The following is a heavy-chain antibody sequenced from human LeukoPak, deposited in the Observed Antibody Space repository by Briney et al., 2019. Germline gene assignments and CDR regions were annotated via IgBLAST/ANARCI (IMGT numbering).Heavy chain of an antibody. J-gene: IGHJ4*02. CDR1: GFTFSSYS. D-gene: IGHD3-10*01. V-gene: IGHV3-21*01. Sequence: KTGGSLRLSXAASGFTFSSYSMNWVGQAPGKGLEWVSSISSSSSYIYYADSVKGRFTISRDNAKNSLYLQMNSLRAEDTAVYYCARVPNYSWFGDWWGQGTLVTVSS. CDR2: ISSSSSYI. CDR3: ARVPNYSWFGDW.